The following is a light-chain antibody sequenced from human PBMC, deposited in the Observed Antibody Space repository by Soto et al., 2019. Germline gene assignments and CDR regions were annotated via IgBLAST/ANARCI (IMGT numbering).Light chain of an antibody. CDR3: QQYGSASYT. CDR2: GAS. Sequence: IVLTQSPGTLSLSPGEGASVSCRASQSLNSGYLAWYQQKPGQAPRLLIYGASSRATGIPDRFSGSRSGTNFTLTISRLEPEDFAVYFCQQYGSASYTFGQGTKLEIK. CDR1: QSLNSGY. V-gene: IGKV3-20*01. J-gene: IGKJ2*01.